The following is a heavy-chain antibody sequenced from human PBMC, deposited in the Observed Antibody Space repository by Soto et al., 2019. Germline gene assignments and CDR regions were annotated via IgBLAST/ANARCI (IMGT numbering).Heavy chain of an antibody. J-gene: IGHJ6*02. CDR1: GFSFSTYD. Sequence: ESGGGLVQPGGSLRLSCAASGFSFSTYDMNWVRQAPGKGLEWVSYISSGGQTIKSTDSVKGRFTISRDNAKNSLYLQMSGLRDDDTGVYYCARDPQRGYSGMDVWGQGTTVTVSS. CDR3: ARDPQRGYSGMDV. D-gene: IGHD2-2*01. CDR2: ISSGGQTI. V-gene: IGHV3-48*02.